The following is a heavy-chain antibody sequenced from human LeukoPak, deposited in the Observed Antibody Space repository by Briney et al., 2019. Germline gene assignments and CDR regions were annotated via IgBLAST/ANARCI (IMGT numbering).Heavy chain of an antibody. J-gene: IGHJ4*02. CDR2: INHSGST. CDR3: ARGRGRDVWGSYRYTGAFDY. D-gene: IGHD3-16*02. CDR1: GGSFSGYY. V-gene: IGHV4-34*01. Sequence: PSETLSLTCAVYGGSFSGYYWSWIRQPPGKGLEWIGEINHSGSTNYNPSLKSRVTISVDTSKNQFSLKLSSVTAADTAVYYCARGRGRDVWGSYRYTGAFDYWGQGTLVTVSS.